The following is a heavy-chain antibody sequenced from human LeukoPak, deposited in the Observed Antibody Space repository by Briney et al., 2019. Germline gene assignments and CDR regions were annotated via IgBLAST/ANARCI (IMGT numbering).Heavy chain of an antibody. J-gene: IGHJ3*01. CDR3: AREGGIAAADAFDF. CDR1: GFTFSNYA. D-gene: IGHD6-13*01. V-gene: IGHV3-30-3*01. CDR2: ISYDGSNK. Sequence: GRSLRLSCAASGFTFSNYAMHWVRQAPGKGLEWVAVISYDGSNKYYADSVKGRFTISRDNSKNTPYLQMNSLRAEDTAVYYCAREGGIAAADAFDFWGQGTMVTVSS.